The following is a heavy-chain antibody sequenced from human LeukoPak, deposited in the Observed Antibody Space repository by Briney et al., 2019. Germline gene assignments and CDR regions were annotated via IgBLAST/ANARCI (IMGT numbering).Heavy chain of an antibody. Sequence: PSETLSLTCTVSGGSISSYCWSWIRQPPGKGLEWIGYIYYSGSTNYNPSLKSRVTISVDTSKNQFSLKLSSVTAADTAVYYCARQGVAGTRDYWGQGTLVTVSS. J-gene: IGHJ4*02. CDR1: GGSISSYC. V-gene: IGHV4-59*08. D-gene: IGHD6-19*01. CDR2: IYYSGST. CDR3: ARQGVAGTRDY.